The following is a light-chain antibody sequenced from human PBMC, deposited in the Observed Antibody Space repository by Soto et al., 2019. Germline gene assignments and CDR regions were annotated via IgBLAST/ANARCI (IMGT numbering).Light chain of an antibody. Sequence: DIELTQAPSALSASVGDRVTRTCRASQDIGTWLAWYQQKPEKAPKVLIYRASHLESGVPSRFSGSGSGTEFTLTISSLQPDDFATYYCQHYNSYSEAFGQGTKVDIK. CDR1: QDIGTW. J-gene: IGKJ1*01. CDR3: QHYNSYSEA. V-gene: IGKV1-5*03. CDR2: RAS.